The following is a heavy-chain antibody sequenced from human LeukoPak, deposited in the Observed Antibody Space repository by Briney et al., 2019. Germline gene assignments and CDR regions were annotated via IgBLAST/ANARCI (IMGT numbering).Heavy chain of an antibody. D-gene: IGHD4-17*01. V-gene: IGHV3-20*03. CDR3: ARVKRSRATTISIYYYYMDV. J-gene: IGHJ6*03. Sequence: SVQGRFTISRDNAKNSLYLQMNSLRVEATALYYCARVKRSRATTISIYYYYMDVWGKGTTVTVSS.